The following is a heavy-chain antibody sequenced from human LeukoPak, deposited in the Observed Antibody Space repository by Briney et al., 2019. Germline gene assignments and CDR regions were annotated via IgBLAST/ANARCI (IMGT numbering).Heavy chain of an antibody. CDR2: IYHSGST. J-gene: IGHJ1*01. D-gene: IGHD3-9*01. V-gene: IGHV4-30-2*01. CDR1: GGSISSGGYS. Sequence: PSQTLSLTCAVSGGSISSGGYSWSWIRQPPGKGLEWIGYIYHSGSTYYNPSLKSRVTISVDRSKNQFSLKLSSVTAADTAVYYCARAYYDILTGSEGYFQHWGQGTLVTVSS. CDR3: ARAYYDILTGSEGYFQH.